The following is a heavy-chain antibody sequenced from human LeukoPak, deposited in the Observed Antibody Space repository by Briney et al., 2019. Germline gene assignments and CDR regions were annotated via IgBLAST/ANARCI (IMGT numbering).Heavy chain of an antibody. CDR3: ARGDYPSPYFDY. Sequence: PSETLSLTCSVSGDPITSDHYWHWIRQPPGKGLEWIATIYHSGSTYYNPSLKSRVTISVQASNSQFSLKLSSVTAADTAVYHCARGDYPSPYFDYWGQGTLVAVSS. CDR2: IYHSGST. J-gene: IGHJ4*02. D-gene: IGHD4-17*01. CDR1: GDPITSDHY. V-gene: IGHV4-38-2*02.